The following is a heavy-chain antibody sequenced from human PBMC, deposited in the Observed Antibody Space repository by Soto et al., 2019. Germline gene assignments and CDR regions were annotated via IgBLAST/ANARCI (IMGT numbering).Heavy chain of an antibody. CDR2: IYYSGST. CDR3: ARKPSGTGEFDY. Sequence: QVQLQESGPGLVKPSDTLSLTCAVSGYSISSSNWWGWIRQPPGKGLEWIGYIYYSGSTYYNPSLKSRXXMXVXXSKNQFSLKVTSVTAVDTAVYYCARKPSGTGEFDYWGQGTLVTVSS. V-gene: IGHV4-28*01. CDR1: GYSISSSNW. D-gene: IGHD3-16*01. J-gene: IGHJ4*02.